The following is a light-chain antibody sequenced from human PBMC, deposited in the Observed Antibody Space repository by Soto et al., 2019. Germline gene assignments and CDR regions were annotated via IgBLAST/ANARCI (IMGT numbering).Light chain of an antibody. V-gene: IGKV1-5*03. J-gene: IGKJ1*01. CDR2: KAS. CDR3: QQYNSYSRT. Sequence: VHMTLSASTLSASVGNRVTITCRASQSISSWLAWYQQKPGKAPKLLIYKASSLESGVPSRFSGSGSGTEFTLTISSLQTDDFATYYCQQYNSYSRTFGQGTKVDIK. CDR1: QSISSW.